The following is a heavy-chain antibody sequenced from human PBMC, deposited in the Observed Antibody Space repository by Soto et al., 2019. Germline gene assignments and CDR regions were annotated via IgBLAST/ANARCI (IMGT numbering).Heavy chain of an antibody. J-gene: IGHJ6*02. D-gene: IGHD4-17*01. CDR2: ISYDGSNK. CDR3: ARTLTTVTTYYYYGMDV. Sequence: VQLLESGGGLVQPGGSLRLSCAASGFTFSSYAMHWVRQAPGKGLEWVAVISYDGSNKYYADSVKGRFTISRDNSKNTLYLQMNSLRAEDTAVYYCARTLTTVTTYYYYGMDVWGQGTTVTVSS. V-gene: IGHV3-30-3*01. CDR1: GFTFSSYA.